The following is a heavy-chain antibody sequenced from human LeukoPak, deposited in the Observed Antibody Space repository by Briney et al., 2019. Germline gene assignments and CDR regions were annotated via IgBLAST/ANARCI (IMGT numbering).Heavy chain of an antibody. D-gene: IGHD3-22*01. J-gene: IGHJ4*02. CDR3: AKADSSGYYGIFDY. CDR2: ISGSGGST. CDR1: GFTFSSYW. V-gene: IGHV3-23*01. Sequence: GGSLRLSCEVSGFTFSSYWMSWVRQAPGKGLEWVSAISGSGGSTYYADSVKGRFTISRDNSKNTLYLQMNSLRAEDTAVYYCAKADSSGYYGIFDYWGQGTLVTVSS.